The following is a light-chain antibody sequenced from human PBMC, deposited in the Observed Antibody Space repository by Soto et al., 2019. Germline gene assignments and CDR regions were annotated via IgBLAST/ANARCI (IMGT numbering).Light chain of an antibody. CDR2: DSN. J-gene: IGLJ2*01. Sequence: QSVLTQPPSVSAAPGPKVTIACSGSSSNMGNNHVSWYQQVPGTAPKLLIYDSNERPSGIPDRFSGSKSDTSATLGITGLQTGDEADYYCGTWDSGLGAVVFGGGTKLTVL. V-gene: IGLV1-51*01. CDR1: SSNMGNNH. CDR3: GTWDSGLGAVV.